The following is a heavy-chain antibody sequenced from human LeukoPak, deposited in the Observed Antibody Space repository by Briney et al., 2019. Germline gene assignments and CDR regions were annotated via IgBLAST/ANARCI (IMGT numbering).Heavy chain of an antibody. Sequence: SETLSLTCTVSGGSLSNIRYFWNWIRQPPGKGLQWIGYFYYSGSTNYNPSLESRVTISVDTSNNQFSLKLSYVTAADTALYYCARVMASNGSFDFWGHGTMVTVSS. CDR2: FYYSGST. V-gene: IGHV4-61*01. CDR3: ARVMASNGSFDF. J-gene: IGHJ3*01. D-gene: IGHD1-26*01. CDR1: GGSLSNIRYF.